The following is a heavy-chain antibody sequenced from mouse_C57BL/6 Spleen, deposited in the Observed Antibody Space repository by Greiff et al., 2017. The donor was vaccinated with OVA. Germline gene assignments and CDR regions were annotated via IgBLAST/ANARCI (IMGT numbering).Heavy chain of an antibody. CDR2: INPNNGGT. J-gene: IGHJ2*01. Sequence: EVQLQQSGPELVKPGASVKISCKASGYTFTDYYMNWVKQSHGKSLEWIGDINPNNGGTSYNQKFKGKATLTVDKSSSTAYMELRSLTSEDSAVYYCARSPAYFDYWGQGTTLTVSS. V-gene: IGHV1-26*01. CDR3: ARSPAYFDY. CDR1: GYTFTDYY.